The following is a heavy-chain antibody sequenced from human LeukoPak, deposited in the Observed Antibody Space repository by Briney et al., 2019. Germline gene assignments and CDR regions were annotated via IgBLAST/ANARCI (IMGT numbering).Heavy chain of an antibody. CDR2: IYYSGST. D-gene: IGHD5-12*01. V-gene: IGHV4-31*03. CDR1: GGSISSGGYY. CDR3: AGGGLVANFDY. Sequence: PSETLSLTCTVSGGSISSGGYYWSWIRQHPGKGLEWIGYIYYSGSTYYNPSLKSRVTISVDTSKNQFSLKLSSVTAADTAVYYCAGGGLVANFDYWGQGTLVTVSP. J-gene: IGHJ4*02.